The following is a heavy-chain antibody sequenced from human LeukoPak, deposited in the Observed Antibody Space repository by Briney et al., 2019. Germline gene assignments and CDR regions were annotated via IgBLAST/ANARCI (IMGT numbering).Heavy chain of an antibody. J-gene: IGHJ4*02. CDR3: VRGGGSFDS. V-gene: IGHV3-7*04. CDR1: GFTFRGFG. D-gene: IGHD3-16*01. Sequence: GGSLRLSCAASGFTFRGFGMSWVRQAPTKGLEWVANIKYDGSDKRYVDSVKGRFTVPRDNANNSLYLQMNSLRAEDTAVYYCVRGGGSFDSWGQGTLVTVSS. CDR2: IKYDGSDK.